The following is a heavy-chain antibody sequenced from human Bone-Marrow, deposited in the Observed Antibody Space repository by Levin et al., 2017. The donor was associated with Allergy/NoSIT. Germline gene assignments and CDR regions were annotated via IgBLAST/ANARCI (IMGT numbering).Heavy chain of an antibody. V-gene: IGHV4-39*01. CDR3: ARRSGIVGATAKFDY. CDR2: VYYSGGA. Sequence: SETLSLTCTVSGGSITDNDFYWSWIRQPPGMGLEWIGSVYYSGGAYFSPSLNSRVTISTDASKNQFSLKLRSVTATDTAVYYCARRSGIVGATAKFDYWGQGALVTVSS. CDR1: GGSITDNDFY. D-gene: IGHD1-26*01. J-gene: IGHJ4*02.